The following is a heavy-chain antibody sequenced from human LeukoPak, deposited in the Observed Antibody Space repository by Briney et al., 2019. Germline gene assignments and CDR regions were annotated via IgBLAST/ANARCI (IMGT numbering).Heavy chain of an antibody. D-gene: IGHD5-24*01. CDR1: GFTFSSYG. CDR3: AKVIYPLEMATTAPDY. J-gene: IGHJ4*02. Sequence: GGSLRLSCAASGFTFSSYGMHWVRQAPGKGLEWVAVISYDGSNKYYADSVKGRFTISRDNSKNTLYLQMNSLRAEDTAVYYCAKVIYPLEMATTAPDYWGQGTLVTVSS. CDR2: ISYDGSNK. V-gene: IGHV3-30*18.